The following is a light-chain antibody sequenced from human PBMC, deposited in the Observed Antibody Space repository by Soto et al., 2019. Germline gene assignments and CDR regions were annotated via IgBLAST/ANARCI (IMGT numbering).Light chain of an antibody. Sequence: QPVLTQSPSASASLGASVKLTCTLSSGHSSYAIAWHQQQPEKGPRYLMKLNSDGSHSKGDGIPDRFSGSSSGAERYLTISSLQSEDEADYYCQTWGTGIRVFGGGTKATVL. CDR2: LNSDGSH. V-gene: IGLV4-69*01. CDR3: QTWGTGIRV. CDR1: SGHSSYA. J-gene: IGLJ2*01.